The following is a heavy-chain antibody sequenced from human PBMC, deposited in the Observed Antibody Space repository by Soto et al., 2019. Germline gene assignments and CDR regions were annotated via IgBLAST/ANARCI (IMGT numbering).Heavy chain of an antibody. V-gene: IGHV1-69*06. Sequence: QVQLVQSGAEVKKPGSSVKVSCKASGGTFSSYAISWVRQAPGQGLEWMGGIIPVFGTGIYAQKFQGRVTITADKPTNTAYMELSSLRSEDTAVYFCARVGGTGGYTYGLDYWGQGTLVTVSS. J-gene: IGHJ4*02. CDR2: IIPVFGTG. CDR1: GGTFSSYA. D-gene: IGHD5-18*01. CDR3: ARVGGTGGYTYGLDY.